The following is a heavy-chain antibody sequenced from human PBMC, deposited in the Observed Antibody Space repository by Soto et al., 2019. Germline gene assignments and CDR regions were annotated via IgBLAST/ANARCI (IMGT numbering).Heavy chain of an antibody. J-gene: IGHJ4*01. CDR3: ARDSVYGSGTSVNHYIDY. D-gene: IGHD3-10*01. V-gene: IGHV3-7*01. CDR2: IKWDASEK. CDR1: GFTFGIYW. Sequence: EVQLEESGGGLVRPGGSLRLSCAASGFTFGIYWMSWVRQAPGKGLEWLATIKWDASEKKYVDSVKGRFTMSRDNAKNSLYLQMDSLRAEDTAVYYCARDSVYGSGTSVNHYIDYGGHGTLVTVSS.